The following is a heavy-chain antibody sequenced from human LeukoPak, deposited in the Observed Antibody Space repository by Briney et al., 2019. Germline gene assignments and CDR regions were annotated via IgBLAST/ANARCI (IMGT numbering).Heavy chain of an antibody. Sequence: NSSETLSLTCAVYGGSFNGYYWSWIRQPPWKGLEWIGEINHSGSANYNPSLKSRVTISVDTSKNQFSLKLSSVTAADTAVYYCAIEGCGGDCHDAFDIWGQGTMVTVSS. CDR2: INHSGSA. D-gene: IGHD2-21*02. J-gene: IGHJ3*02. V-gene: IGHV4-34*01. CDR1: GGSFNGYY. CDR3: AIEGCGGDCHDAFDI.